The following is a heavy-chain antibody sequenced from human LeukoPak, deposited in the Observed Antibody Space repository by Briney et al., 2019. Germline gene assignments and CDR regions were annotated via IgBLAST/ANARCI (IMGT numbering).Heavy chain of an antibody. CDR3: ARRNFDWFDP. Sequence: ASVKVSCKASGYTFTNYDINWVRQATGQGLEWMGWMNPNSGKAGYARKFQGRVTITRNPSITTAYMELSSLRSEDTAVYYCARRNFDWFDPWGQGTLVTVSS. V-gene: IGHV1-8*03. J-gene: IGHJ5*02. CDR2: MNPNSGKA. CDR1: GYTFTNYD.